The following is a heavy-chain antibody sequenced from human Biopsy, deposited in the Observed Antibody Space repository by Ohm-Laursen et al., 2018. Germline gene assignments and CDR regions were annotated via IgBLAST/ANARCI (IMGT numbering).Heavy chain of an antibody. J-gene: IGHJ6*02. V-gene: IGHV3-30*03. CDR2: IFYDGSNT. Sequence: SLRLSCAASGFTFNNYGMQWVRQAPGKGMEWVAFIFYDGSNTYYADSVKGRFTISRGNSRDTLYLQMSSLSAEDTAVYYCARDRYYGWRSYYSHYNMDVWGQGTTVSVSS. D-gene: IGHD3-10*01. CDR3: ARDRYYGWRSYYSHYNMDV. CDR1: GFTFNNYG.